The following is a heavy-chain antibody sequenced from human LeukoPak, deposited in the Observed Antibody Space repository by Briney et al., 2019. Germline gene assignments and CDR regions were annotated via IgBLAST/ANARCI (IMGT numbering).Heavy chain of an antibody. Sequence: GGALRLFCAASGFTFSNYWMQWVRQAPGKGLEWVANINYDGSAKYYVDSVKGLFTISRDSAKNSLYLQMNSLRVDDTAVYYCTRGDPDFWGQGTLVTVSS. D-gene: IGHD3-3*01. CDR3: TRGDPDF. J-gene: IGHJ4*02. CDR2: INYDGSAK. CDR1: GFTFSNYW. V-gene: IGHV3-7*01.